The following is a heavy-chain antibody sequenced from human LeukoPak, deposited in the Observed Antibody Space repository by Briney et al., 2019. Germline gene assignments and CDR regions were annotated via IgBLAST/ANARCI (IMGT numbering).Heavy chain of an antibody. V-gene: IGHV3-23*01. CDR1: GFTFSSYA. D-gene: IGHD2-15*01. CDR3: AKTHGVLGYCSGGSCPHDY. J-gene: IGHJ4*02. Sequence: GGSLKLSCAASGFTFSSYAMSWVRQAPGKGLEWVSAISGSGGSTYYADSVKGRFTISRDNSKNTLYLQMNSLRAEDTAVYYCAKTHGVLGYCSGGSCPHDYWGQGTLVTVSS. CDR2: ISGSGGST.